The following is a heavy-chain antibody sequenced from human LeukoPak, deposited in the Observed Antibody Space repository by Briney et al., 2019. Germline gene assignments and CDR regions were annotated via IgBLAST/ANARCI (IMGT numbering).Heavy chain of an antibody. J-gene: IGHJ4*02. D-gene: IGHD3-22*01. CDR2: IYYSGTT. CDR1: GGSISSSSYY. CDR3: ATIDDSSGYYYFAY. V-gene: IGHV4-39*01. Sequence: SETLSLTCTVSGGSISSSSYYWGWVRKPPGKGLEWIGNIYYSGTTYCSPSLKSRVTISVDTSKNQFSLRLSSVTAADTAVYYCATIDDSSGYYYFAYWGQGTLVTVSS.